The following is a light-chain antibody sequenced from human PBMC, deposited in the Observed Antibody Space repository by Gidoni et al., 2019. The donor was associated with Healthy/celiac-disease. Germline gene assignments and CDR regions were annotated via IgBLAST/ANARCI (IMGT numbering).Light chain of an antibody. Sequence: DSQMTQSPSSLSESVGDRVTITCRASQSISSYLNWYQQKPGKATKLLIYASSSLQSGVPSRFSGSGSGTDFTLTISSLQPEDFATYYCQQSYSTPPTFGQGTKVEIK. V-gene: IGKV1-39*01. CDR2: ASS. J-gene: IGKJ1*01. CDR3: QQSYSTPPT. CDR1: QSISSY.